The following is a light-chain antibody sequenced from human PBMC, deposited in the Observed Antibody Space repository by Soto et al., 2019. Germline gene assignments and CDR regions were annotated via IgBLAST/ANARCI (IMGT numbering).Light chain of an antibody. CDR2: WAS. Sequence: EIVLTQSPATLSLSPGERATLSCRASQSVSSYLAWYQQKPGQPPKLLIYWASTRESGVPDRFSGSGSGTDFTLTISSLQAEDVAVYYCQQYYRPWTFGQGTKVEIK. V-gene: IGKV3-11*01. CDR3: QQYYRPWT. CDR1: QSVSSY. J-gene: IGKJ1*01.